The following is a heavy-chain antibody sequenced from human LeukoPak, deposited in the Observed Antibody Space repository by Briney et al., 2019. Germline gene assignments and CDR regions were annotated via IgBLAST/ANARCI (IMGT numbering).Heavy chain of an antibody. CDR1: GFTFSSYS. J-gene: IGHJ2*01. CDR3: ARDLGYYDSSGQGRSLYFDL. D-gene: IGHD3-22*01. Sequence: KSGGSLRLSCAASGFTFSSYSMNWVRQAPGKGLEWVSSISSSSSYIYYADSVKGRFTISRDNAKNSLYLQMNSLRAEDTAVYYCARDLGYYDSSGQGRSLYFDLWGRGTLVTVSS. V-gene: IGHV3-21*01. CDR2: ISSSSSYI.